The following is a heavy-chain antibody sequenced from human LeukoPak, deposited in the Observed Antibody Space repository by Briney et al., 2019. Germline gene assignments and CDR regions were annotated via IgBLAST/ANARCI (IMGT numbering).Heavy chain of an antibody. Sequence: SQTLSLTCAISGDSVSSNSAAWNWIRQSPSRGLEWLGRTYYRSKWYNDYAVSVKSRITINPDTSKNQFSLQLNSVTPEDTAVYYCARDPPSSSSLGDWFDPWGQGTLVTVSS. CDR2: TYYRSKWYN. CDR3: ARDPPSSSSLGDWFDP. CDR1: GDSVSSNSAA. V-gene: IGHV6-1*01. J-gene: IGHJ5*02. D-gene: IGHD6-6*01.